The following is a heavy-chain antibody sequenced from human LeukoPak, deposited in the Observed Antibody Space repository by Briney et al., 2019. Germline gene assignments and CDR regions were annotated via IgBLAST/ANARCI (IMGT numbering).Heavy chain of an antibody. CDR3: AKDKIYYDA. J-gene: IGHJ5*02. CDR2: ISGSGGST. CDR1: GFTFSSYV. V-gene: IGHV3-23*01. D-gene: IGHD3-22*01. Sequence: GGSLRLSCAASGFTFSSYVMSWVRLAQGKGLEWVSGISGSGGSTYYADSVTGRFTISRDNSKNTLYLQMNSLRAEDTAIYYCAKDKIYYDAWGQGTLVTVSS.